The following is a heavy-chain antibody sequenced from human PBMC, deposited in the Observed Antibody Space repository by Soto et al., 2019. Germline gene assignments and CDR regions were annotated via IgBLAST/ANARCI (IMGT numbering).Heavy chain of an antibody. Sequence: QVQLVESGGGLVKPGGSRRLSCVASGFTFSDYYMSWFRQAPGKGLEWVSYISSGGSVIYSADSMKGRFTISRDNAKNSLYLQVNSLRAEDTAVYYCARAPRDYYMTSGGFDYWGQGTLVTVSS. J-gene: IGHJ4*02. D-gene: IGHD3-22*01. V-gene: IGHV3-11*01. CDR3: ARAPRDYYMTSGGFDY. CDR2: ISSGGSVI. CDR1: GFTFSDYY.